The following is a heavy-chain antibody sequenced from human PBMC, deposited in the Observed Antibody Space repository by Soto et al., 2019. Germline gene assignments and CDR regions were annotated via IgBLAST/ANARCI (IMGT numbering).Heavy chain of an antibody. CDR2: INSDGSST. D-gene: IGHD3-22*01. J-gene: IGHJ4*02. CDR3: AIRASYYDSSGYFDY. Sequence: EVQLVESGGGLVQPGGSLRLSCAASGFTFSSYWMHWVRQAPGKGLVWVSRINSDGSSTSYADSVKGRFTISRDNAKNKLYLQMNSLRAEVTAVYYCAIRASYYDSSGYFDYWGQGTLVTVSS. CDR1: GFTFSSYW. V-gene: IGHV3-74*01.